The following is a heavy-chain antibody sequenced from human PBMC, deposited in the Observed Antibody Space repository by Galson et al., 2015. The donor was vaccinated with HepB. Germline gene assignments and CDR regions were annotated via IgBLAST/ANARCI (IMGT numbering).Heavy chain of an antibody. J-gene: IGHJ4*02. CDR3: AKDPRLNYYDSSGYPH. Sequence: SLRLSCAASGFTFSSYAMSWVRQAPGKGLEWVSAISGSGGSTYYADSVKGRFTISRDNSKNTLYLQMNSLRAEDTAVYYCAKDPRLNYYDSSGYPHWGQGTLVTVSS. V-gene: IGHV3-23*01. D-gene: IGHD3-22*01. CDR1: GFTFSSYA. CDR2: ISGSGGST.